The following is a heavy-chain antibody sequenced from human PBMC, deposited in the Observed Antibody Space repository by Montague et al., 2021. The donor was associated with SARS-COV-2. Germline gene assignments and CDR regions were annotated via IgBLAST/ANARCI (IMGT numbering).Heavy chain of an antibody. J-gene: IGHJ4*02. CDR2: IFYTGTT. V-gene: IGHV4-39*01. Sequence: SETLSLICTVSGGSISSSSYHWGWIRQPPGKGLDWIGNIFYTGTTYYNPSLKSRVTIFVDTSKNQFSLRLTSVAAADTAVYYCARHYGSGFDYWGQGTLLTVSS. CDR1: GGSISSSSYH. CDR3: ARHYGSGFDY. D-gene: IGHD3-10*01.